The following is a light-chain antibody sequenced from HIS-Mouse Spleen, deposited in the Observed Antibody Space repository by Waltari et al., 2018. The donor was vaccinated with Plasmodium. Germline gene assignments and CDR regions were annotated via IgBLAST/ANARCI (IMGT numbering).Light chain of an antibody. CDR1: ALPKQY. V-gene: IGLV3-10*01. J-gene: IGLJ3*02. CDR3: YSTDSSGNHRV. CDR2: EDS. Sequence: SYELSQPPPLSLSPGQSTRITRPGAALPKQYAYSYQQKSGQAPVLVIYEDSKRPSGIPERFSGSSSGTMATLTISGAQVEDEADYYCYSTDSSGNHRVFGGGTKLTVL.